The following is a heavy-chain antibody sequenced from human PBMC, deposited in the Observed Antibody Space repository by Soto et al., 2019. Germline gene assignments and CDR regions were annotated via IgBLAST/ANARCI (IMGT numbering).Heavy chain of an antibody. Sequence: QVQLQESGPGLVKPSQTLSLTCSVSGESISSGCYYWSWIRHHPGKGLEWIGYIYDSESAYYNPSLKSRVPISMDTSKNHFAMRLSSVTAADTAVYYCARASSSSSAADYWGQGTLATVSS. J-gene: IGHJ4*02. V-gene: IGHV4-31*03. CDR2: IYDSESA. D-gene: IGHD6-6*01. CDR1: GESISSGCYY. CDR3: ARASSSSSAADY.